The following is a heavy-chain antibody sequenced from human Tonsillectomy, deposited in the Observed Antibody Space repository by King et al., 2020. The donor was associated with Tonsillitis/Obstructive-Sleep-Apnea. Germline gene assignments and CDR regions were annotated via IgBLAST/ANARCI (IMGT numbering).Heavy chain of an antibody. CDR1: GFSLSTNGVG. Sequence: ITLKESGPTLVKPTQTLTLTCTFSGFSLSTNGVGVGWIRQPPGKALEWLGLIYWDDDTRYSESLKTRLTITADTSQNHVVLTMTNMDPVDTATYYCVHRRAVHLDYSFTSWGQGTLVTVSS. CDR2: IYWDDDT. V-gene: IGHV2-5*02. CDR3: VHRRAVHLDYSFTS. D-gene: IGHD2-2*03. J-gene: IGHJ4*02.